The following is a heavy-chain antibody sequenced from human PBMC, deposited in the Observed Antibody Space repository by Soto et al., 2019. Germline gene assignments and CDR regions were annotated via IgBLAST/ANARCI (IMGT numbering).Heavy chain of an antibody. D-gene: IGHD4-17*01. CDR3: ARGDATKIVVTTYYAMDV. V-gene: IGHV1-69*12. J-gene: IGHJ6*02. CDR2: IIPVFGTA. Sequence: QVQLVQSGAEVKKPGSSVKVSCKASGGSLSNYGISWVRQAPGQGLEWMGGIIPVFGTANYAQKFQGRVTITADESTNIGYMAVTSLRSEDTAVYYCARGDATKIVVTTYYAMDVWGQGTTVTVSS. CDR1: GGSLSNYG.